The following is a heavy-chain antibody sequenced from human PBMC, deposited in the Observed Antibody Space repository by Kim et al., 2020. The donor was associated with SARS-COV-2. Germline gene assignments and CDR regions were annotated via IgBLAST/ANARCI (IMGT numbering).Heavy chain of an antibody. CDR1: GFTFSTYA. J-gene: IGHJ6*02. CDR3: ARADRGSYYFGMDV. D-gene: IGHD6-6*01. CDR2: ISGRTTNT. V-gene: IGHV3-23*01. Sequence: GGSLRLSCAAPGFTFSTYAFSWVRLAPGKGLEWVSAISGRTTNTYYADSVRGRFTISRDNSRNTLYLQMSSLRAEDTALYYCARADRGSYYFGMDVWGQGTTVTVSS.